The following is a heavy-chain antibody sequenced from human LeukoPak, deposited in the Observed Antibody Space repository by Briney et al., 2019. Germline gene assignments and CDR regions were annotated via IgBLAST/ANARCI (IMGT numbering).Heavy chain of an antibody. CDR1: GGTFSSYA. Sequence: GASVKVSCKASGGTFSSYAISWVRQAPGQGLEWMGGIIPIFGTANYAQKFQGRVTITADESTSTAYMELSSLRFEDTAVHYCARADSSRPYNSSSWYAPPGLDYWGQGTLVTVSS. V-gene: IGHV1-69*13. D-gene: IGHD6-13*01. CDR3: ARADSSRPYNSSSWYAPPGLDY. CDR2: IIPIFGTA. J-gene: IGHJ4*02.